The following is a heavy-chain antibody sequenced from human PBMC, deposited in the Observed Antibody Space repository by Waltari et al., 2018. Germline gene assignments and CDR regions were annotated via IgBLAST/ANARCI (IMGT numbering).Heavy chain of an antibody. V-gene: IGHV3-74*01. D-gene: IGHD3-10*01. J-gene: IGHJ4*02. CDR1: GFTFSNFW. CDR3: ARGRAGSYFDF. Sequence: EVQLVESGGGLVQPGGSLRLSCTTSGFTFSNFWMHWVRQAPGEGLVLGSIFSSGVTTTNYADSVKGRFTISRDNAKNTLYLQMNSLRAEDTAVYYCARGRAGSYFDFWGQGTLVTVSS. CDR2: FSSGVTTT.